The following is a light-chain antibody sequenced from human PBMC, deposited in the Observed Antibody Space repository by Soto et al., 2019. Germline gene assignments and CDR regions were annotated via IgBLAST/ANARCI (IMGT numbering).Light chain of an antibody. V-gene: IGLV2-11*01. J-gene: IGLJ1*01. Sequence: QSVLTQPPSTSGTPGQRVTISCSGSSSNIGSNLVYWYQHYPGEAPKVMIYDVTQRPSGVPDRFSGTESGNTASLTISGLQAEDEADYYCCSYAGSYTWVFGSGTKVTVL. CDR3: CSYAGSYTWV. CDR2: DVT. CDR1: SSNIGSNL.